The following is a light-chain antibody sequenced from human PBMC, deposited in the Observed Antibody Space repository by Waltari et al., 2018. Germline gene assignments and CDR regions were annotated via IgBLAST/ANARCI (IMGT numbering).Light chain of an antibody. Sequence: SSELTQDPDVSVALGQTVRITCQGDSLRRFSASWYQQRPGQAPKLVLYGQDTRPPGIPDRFSGSTSGGTASLTITGAQAEDEADYFCHSRVSTSTRVFGGGTRLTV. CDR2: GQD. V-gene: IGLV3-19*01. CDR3: HSRVSTSTRV. CDR1: SLRRFS. J-gene: IGLJ2*01.